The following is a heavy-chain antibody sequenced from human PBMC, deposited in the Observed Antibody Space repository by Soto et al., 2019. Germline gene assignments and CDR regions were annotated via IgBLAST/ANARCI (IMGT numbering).Heavy chain of an antibody. J-gene: IGHJ6*02. CDR1: GFTFSTYS. V-gene: IGHV3-21*01. CDR3: ARPHCTSATCHLAWYYYGMDV. D-gene: IGHD2-2*01. Sequence: GGSLRLSCAASGFTFSTYSMNWVRQAPGKGLEWVSSISPSGSNKYYTASVKGRYTVSRDNAENSLYLQMNSLRAEDTAVYYCARPHCTSATCHLAWYYYGMDVWGQGTTVIVSS. CDR2: ISPSGSNK.